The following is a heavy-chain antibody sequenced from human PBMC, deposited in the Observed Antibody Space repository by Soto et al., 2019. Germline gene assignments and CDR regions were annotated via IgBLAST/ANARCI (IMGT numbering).Heavy chain of an antibody. CDR2: SNTYNGNT. CDR1: GYTFTRYG. Sequence: QVQLVQSGAEVKNPGASVKVSCKASGYTFTRYGIGWARQAPGQGLEWMGWSNTYNGNTNYAQNVQGRVTLTTDTSTSTAYMELSSLRSNDTVLYYCARVDVYVTPSPQDVWGQGTTVIVSS. J-gene: IGHJ6*02. CDR3: ARVDVYVTPSPQDV. D-gene: IGHD3-16*01. V-gene: IGHV1-18*01.